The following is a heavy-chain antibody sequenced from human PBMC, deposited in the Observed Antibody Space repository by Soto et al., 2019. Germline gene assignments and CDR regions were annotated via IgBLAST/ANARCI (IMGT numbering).Heavy chain of an antibody. Sequence: SATLSLTCTVSGYSASSGSYYWGWIRQSPGKGLEWIGYIYYSGSTNYNPSLKSRVTISVDTSKNPFSLQLTSVTAADTVVYYCERDPRELNNAFDIWCQGTMVTVSS. CDR2: IYYSGST. CDR1: GYSASSGSYY. D-gene: IGHD1-7*01. J-gene: IGHJ3*02. CDR3: ERDPRELNNAFDI. V-gene: IGHV4-61*01.